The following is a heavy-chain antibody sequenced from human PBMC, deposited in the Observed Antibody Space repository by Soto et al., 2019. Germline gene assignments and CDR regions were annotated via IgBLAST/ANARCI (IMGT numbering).Heavy chain of an antibody. D-gene: IGHD3-9*01. CDR3: AREYYDILTGYQLHYFDY. CDR1: GYTFTSYA. Sequence: GASVKVSCEASGYTFTSYAMHWVRQAPGQRLEWMGWINAGNGNTKYSQKFQGRVTITRDTSASTAYMELSSLRSEDTAVYYCAREYYDILTGYQLHYFDYWGQGTLVTVSS. V-gene: IGHV1-3*01. J-gene: IGHJ4*02. CDR2: INAGNGNT.